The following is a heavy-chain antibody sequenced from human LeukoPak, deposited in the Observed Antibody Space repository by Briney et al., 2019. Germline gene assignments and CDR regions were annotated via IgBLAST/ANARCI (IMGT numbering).Heavy chain of an antibody. V-gene: IGHV4-59*08. Sequence: PSETLSLTCTVSGGSISNYYWSWIRQPPGKGVEWIGFIYYSGTTHYNPSPKSRVTMSVATSNNQFSLRLSSVTAADTAIYYCARQGNHYSYYFDYWGQGTLVTVSS. D-gene: IGHD3-10*01. CDR2: IYYSGTT. CDR1: GGSISNYY. CDR3: ARQGNHYSYYFDY. J-gene: IGHJ4*02.